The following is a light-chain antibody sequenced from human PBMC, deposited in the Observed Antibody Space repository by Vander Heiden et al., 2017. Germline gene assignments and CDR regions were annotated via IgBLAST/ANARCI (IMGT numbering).Light chain of an antibody. Sequence: DIVLTQSPDSLAVPLGERATINCKSSQSVLSTSNNNHYLAWFQQRPGQPPKVLIYGASRRQFGVPDRFSGSGSGTDFTLTISSLQAEDVAVYYCQQYYSAPLTFGQGTKVGIK. J-gene: IGKJ1*01. CDR1: QSVLSTSNNNHY. V-gene: IGKV4-1*01. CDR2: GAS. CDR3: QQYYSAPLT.